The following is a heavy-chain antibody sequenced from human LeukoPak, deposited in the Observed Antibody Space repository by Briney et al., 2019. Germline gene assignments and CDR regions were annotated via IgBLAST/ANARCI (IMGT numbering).Heavy chain of an antibody. Sequence: SETLSLTCTVSGGSISSYSWSWIRQPPGKGLEWIGYIYYSGSTNYNPSLKSRVTISVDTSKNQFSLKLSSVTAADTAVYYCARISMVRGVITFDYWGQGTLVTVSS. V-gene: IGHV4-59*01. CDR3: ARISMVRGVITFDY. CDR2: IYYSGST. J-gene: IGHJ4*02. D-gene: IGHD3-10*01. CDR1: GGSISSYS.